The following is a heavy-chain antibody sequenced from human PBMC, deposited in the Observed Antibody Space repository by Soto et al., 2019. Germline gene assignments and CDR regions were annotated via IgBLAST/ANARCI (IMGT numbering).Heavy chain of an antibody. V-gene: IGHV1-69*04. D-gene: IGHD4-17*01. J-gene: IGHJ6*03. Sequence: ASVKVSCKASGGTFSSYTISWVRQAPGQGLEWMGRIIPILGIANYAQKFQGRVTITADKSTSTAYMELSSLRSEDTAVYYCARDNYGDYLYYYYMDVRGKGTTVTVSS. CDR3: ARDNYGDYLYYYYMDV. CDR2: IIPILGIA. CDR1: GGTFSSYT.